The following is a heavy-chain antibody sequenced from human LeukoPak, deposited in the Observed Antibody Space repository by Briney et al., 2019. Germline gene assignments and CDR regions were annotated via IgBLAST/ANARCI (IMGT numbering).Heavy chain of an antibody. D-gene: IGHD3-9*01. CDR3: ARRDYDILSGRIGVGYYYGMDV. V-gene: IGHV5-51*01. CDR1: GYSFTQFW. Sequence: GESLKISCKGSGYSFTQFWIGWVRQMPGKGLEWVGIIYPGDSDTRYSPSFQGQVIISADKSIRTAYLQWSSLKASDTATYYCARRDYDILSGRIGVGYYYGMDVWGQGTTVTVSS. CDR2: IYPGDSDT. J-gene: IGHJ6*02.